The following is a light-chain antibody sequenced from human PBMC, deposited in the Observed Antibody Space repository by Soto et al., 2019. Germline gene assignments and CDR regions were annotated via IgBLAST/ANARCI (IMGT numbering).Light chain of an antibody. CDR1: QSVSFN. CDR2: DAS. CDR3: QQYNNWPYT. V-gene: IGKV3-15*01. J-gene: IGKJ2*01. Sequence: EIVMTQSPATLSVSPGERATLSCRASQSVSFNLAWYQQKPGQTPRLLIYDASTRATGFPARFSGSGSGTDFTLTISSLQSEDFAVYYCQQYNNWPYTFGQGTKVEIK.